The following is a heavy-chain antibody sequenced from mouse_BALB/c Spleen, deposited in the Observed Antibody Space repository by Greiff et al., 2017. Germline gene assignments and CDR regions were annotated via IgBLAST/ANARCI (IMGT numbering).Heavy chain of an antibody. D-gene: IGHD2-10*02. V-gene: IGHV5-6*01. J-gene: IGHJ3*01. Sequence: EVQGVESGGDLVKPGGSLKLSCAASGFTFSSYGMSWVRQTPDKRLEWVATISSGGSYTYYPNSVKGRFTISRNNAKNTLYLQMSSLKSEDKAMYYCARHEYGNSWFAYWGQGTLVTVSA. CDR1: GFTFSSYG. CDR2: ISSGGSYT. CDR3: ARHEYGNSWFAY.